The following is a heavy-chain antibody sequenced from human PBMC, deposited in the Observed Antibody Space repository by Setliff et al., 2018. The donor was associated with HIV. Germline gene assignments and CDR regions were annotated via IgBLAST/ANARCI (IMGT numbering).Heavy chain of an antibody. J-gene: IGHJ4*02. CDR1: GTSFNDYF. CDR3: ARGRGSSSSWPIDY. V-gene: IGHV4-31*11. Sequence: SETLSLTCAVYGTSFNDYFWTWIRQHPGKGLGWIGYIYNTGSTYHSPSLESRVTISIDTSKNQFSLKLSSVTAADTAVYFCARGRGSSSSWPIDYWGQGTLVTVSS. CDR2: IYNTGST. D-gene: IGHD6-13*01.